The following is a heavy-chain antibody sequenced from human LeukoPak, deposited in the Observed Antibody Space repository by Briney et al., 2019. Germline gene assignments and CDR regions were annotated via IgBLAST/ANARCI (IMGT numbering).Heavy chain of an antibody. CDR2: ISWNSGSI. CDR1: GFTFDDYA. J-gene: IGHJ3*02. V-gene: IGHV3-9*01. D-gene: IGHD4-17*01. CDR3: AKDYMTTVTTGAFDI. Sequence: PGGSLRLSSAASGFTFDDYAMHWVRQAPGKGLEWVSGISWNSGSIGYADSVKGRFTISRDNAKNSLYLQMNSLRAEDTALYYCAKDYMTTVTTGAFDIWGQGAMVTVSS.